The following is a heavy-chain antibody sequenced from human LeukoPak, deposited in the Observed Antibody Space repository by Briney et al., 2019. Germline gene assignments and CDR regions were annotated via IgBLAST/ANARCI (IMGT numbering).Heavy chain of an antibody. Sequence: PGGSLRLSCAASGFTFSNAWMSWVRQAPGKGLEWVSVISNSGGSTFYADSVKGRFTISRDNSKNTLYLQMNSLRAEDTAVYYCAKRASGSGTSLYYFDYWGQGTLVTVSS. J-gene: IGHJ4*02. D-gene: IGHD3-10*01. CDR1: GFTFSNAW. CDR3: AKRASGSGTSLYYFDY. V-gene: IGHV3-23*01. CDR2: ISNSGGST.